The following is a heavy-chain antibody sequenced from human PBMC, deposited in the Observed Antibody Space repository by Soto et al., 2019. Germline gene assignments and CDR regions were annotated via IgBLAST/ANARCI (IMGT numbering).Heavy chain of an antibody. CDR1: GFTFSSYW. Sequence: GGSLRLSCAASGFTFSSYWMSWVRQAPGKGLEWVANIKQDGSEKYYVDSVKGRFTISRDNAKNSLYLQMNSLRAEDTAVYYCASVRPGGGVLFDYWGQGTLVTVSS. CDR2: IKQDGSEK. D-gene: IGHD3-10*01. V-gene: IGHV3-7*05. J-gene: IGHJ4*02. CDR3: ASVRPGGGVLFDY.